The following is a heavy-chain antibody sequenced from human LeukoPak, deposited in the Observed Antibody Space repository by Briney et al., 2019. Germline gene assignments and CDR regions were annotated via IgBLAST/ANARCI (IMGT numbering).Heavy chain of an antibody. CDR2: ISWNSGSI. J-gene: IGHJ6*02. CDR1: GFTFYDYA. Sequence: GGSLRLSCAASGFTFYDYAMHWVRQAPGKGLEWVSGISWNSGSIGYAGSVKGRFTISRDNAKNSLYLQMNSLRAEDTALYYCAKDMRMTGTRLPTYYYGMDVWGQGTTVTVSS. D-gene: IGHD1-7*01. V-gene: IGHV3-9*01. CDR3: AKDMRMTGTRLPTYYYGMDV.